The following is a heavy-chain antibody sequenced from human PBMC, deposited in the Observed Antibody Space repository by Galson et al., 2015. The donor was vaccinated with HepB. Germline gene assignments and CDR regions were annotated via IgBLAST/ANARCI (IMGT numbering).Heavy chain of an antibody. CDR2: VNPSDAYT. V-gene: IGHV5-10-1*01. CDR3: ARLLQYYYGSGSYYRANDAFDI. D-gene: IGHD3-10*01. CDR1: GYSFTSYW. Sequence: QSGAEVKKPGESLRISCKGSGYSFTSYWSSWVRQMHGKGLVWMGRVNPSDAYTNYSPSFQGNVTISAYKSISTAYLQWSSLKASDNAMYYCARLLQYYYGSGSYYRANDAFDIWGQGTMVTVSS. J-gene: IGHJ3*02.